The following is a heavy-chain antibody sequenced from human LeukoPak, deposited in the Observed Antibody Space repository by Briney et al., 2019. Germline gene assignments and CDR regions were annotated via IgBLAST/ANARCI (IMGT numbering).Heavy chain of an antibody. D-gene: IGHD6-13*01. CDR2: INPNSGGT. Sequence: ASVKVSCKASGYTFTGYYMHWVRQAPGQGLEWMGWINPNSGGTNYAQKFQGRVTMTRDTSISTAYMELSRLRSDDTAVYSCARKEGYSSGWYLAAFDIWGQGTMVTVSS. CDR3: ARKEGYSSGWYLAAFDI. V-gene: IGHV1-2*02. J-gene: IGHJ3*02. CDR1: GYTFTGYY.